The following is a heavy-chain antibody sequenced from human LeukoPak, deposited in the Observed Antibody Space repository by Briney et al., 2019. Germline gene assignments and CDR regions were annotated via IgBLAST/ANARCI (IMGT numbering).Heavy chain of an antibody. CDR3: GRRVGATTVYY. V-gene: IGHV4-39*01. Sequence: SETLSLTCTVSGGSFSSSSYSWGWIRQPPGKGLEWIGSIYYSGTTYYNPSLNSRVTIYVDTSKNQFSLRLSSVTAADTAVYYCGRRVGATTVYYWGQGTLVTVSS. CDR2: IYYSGTT. D-gene: IGHD1-26*01. CDR1: GGSFSSSSYS. J-gene: IGHJ4*02.